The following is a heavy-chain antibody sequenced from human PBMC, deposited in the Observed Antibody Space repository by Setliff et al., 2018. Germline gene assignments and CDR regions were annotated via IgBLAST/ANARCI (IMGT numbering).Heavy chain of an antibody. CDR3: ARVKIAILPAAIDY. J-gene: IGHJ4*02. CDR1: GGSISSSSYY. V-gene: IGHV4-39*07. CDR2: IYYSGST. Sequence: SETLSLTCTVSGGSISSSSYYWGWIRQSPGKGLEWIGSIYYSGSTYYNPSLKSRVTISVDTSKNQFSLKLSPVTAADTAVYYCARVKIAILPAAIDYWGQGTLVTVSS. D-gene: IGHD2-2*01.